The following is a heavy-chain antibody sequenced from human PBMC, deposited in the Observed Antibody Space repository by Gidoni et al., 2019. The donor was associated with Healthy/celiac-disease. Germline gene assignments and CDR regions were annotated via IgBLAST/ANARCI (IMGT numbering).Heavy chain of an antibody. J-gene: IGHJ4*02. CDR3: TRWELPPVIRY. CDR2: IRSKAYCGTT. V-gene: IGHV3-49*03. CDR1: GFTFGDYA. Sequence: EVQLVESGGGLVQPGRSLRLSCTASGFTFGDYAMSWFRQAPGKGLEWVGFIRSKAYCGTTEYAASVKGRFTISRDDSKSIAYLQMNSLKTEDTAVYYCTRWELPPVIRYWGQGTLVTVSS. D-gene: IGHD1-26*01.